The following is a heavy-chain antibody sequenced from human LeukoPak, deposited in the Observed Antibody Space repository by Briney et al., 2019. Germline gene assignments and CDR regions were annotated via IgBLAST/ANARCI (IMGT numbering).Heavy chain of an antibody. V-gene: IGHV3-23*01. CDR2: ISDSGGAT. J-gene: IGHJ4*02. CDR3: AKAFSYDSSGVYYVGDY. D-gene: IGHD3-22*01. CDR1: GFTFSIYA. Sequence: PGGSLRLSCAASGFTFSIYAMSWVRQAPGKGLEWVSGISDSGGATYYADSVKGRFTISRDNSKSTLYLQMNSLRAEDTAVYYCAKAFSYDSSGVYYVGDYWGQGTLVTVSS.